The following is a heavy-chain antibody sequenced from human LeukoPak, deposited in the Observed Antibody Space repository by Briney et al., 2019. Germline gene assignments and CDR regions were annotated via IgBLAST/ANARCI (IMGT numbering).Heavy chain of an antibody. J-gene: IGHJ4*02. CDR3: AKKPQDYINYYFDY. D-gene: IGHD4-11*01. CDR1: GFTVSSNY. V-gene: IGHV3-23*01. Sequence: SGGSLRLSCAASGFTVSSNYMSWVRQAPGKGLEWVSAISGSGGNTYYADSVKGRFTISRDNSKNTLYLQMNSLRAEDTAVYYCAKKPQDYINYYFDYWGQGTLVTVSS. CDR2: ISGSGGNT.